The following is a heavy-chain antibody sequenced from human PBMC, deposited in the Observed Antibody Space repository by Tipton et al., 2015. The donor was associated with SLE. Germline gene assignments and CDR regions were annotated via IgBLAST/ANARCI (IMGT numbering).Heavy chain of an antibody. V-gene: IGHV4-4*08. CDR1: GGSISRHY. D-gene: IGHD3-10*01. CDR3: ARAHYGSGSYYILDAFDI. Sequence: TLSLTCTVSGGSISRHYWSWIRQPPWKGLEWIGYIYTSGSTNYNPSLKSRVTISVDTSKNQFSLKLSSVTAADTAVYYCARAHYGSGSYYILDAFDIWGQGTMVTVSS. J-gene: IGHJ3*02. CDR2: IYTSGST.